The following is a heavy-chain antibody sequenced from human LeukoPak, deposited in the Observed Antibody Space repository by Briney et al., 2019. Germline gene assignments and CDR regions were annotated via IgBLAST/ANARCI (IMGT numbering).Heavy chain of an antibody. CDR1: GFTFSSYA. CDR3: AKVKARSSGYFDH. Sequence: GGSLRLSCAASGFTFSSYAMSWVRQAPGQGLEWVSAISGSGGSTYYADSVKGRFTISRDNSKNTLYLQMNSLRAEDTAVYYCAKVKARSSGYFDHWGQGTLVTVSS. D-gene: IGHD6-19*01. CDR2: ISGSGGST. V-gene: IGHV3-23*01. J-gene: IGHJ4*02.